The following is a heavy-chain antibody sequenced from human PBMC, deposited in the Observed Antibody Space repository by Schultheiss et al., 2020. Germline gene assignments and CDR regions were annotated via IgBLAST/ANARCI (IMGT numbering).Heavy chain of an antibody. CDR3: ATDGNLDDDY. V-gene: IGHV3-64*04. D-gene: IGHD1-7*01. J-gene: IGHJ4*02. CDR2: ISSNGGST. CDR1: GFTFRNYW. Sequence: SLKISCAASGFTFRNYWMHWVRQAPGKGLEYVSAISSNGGSTYYADSVKGRFTISRDNAKNSLYLQTNSLRAEDTAVYYCATDGNLDDDYWGQGTLVTVSS.